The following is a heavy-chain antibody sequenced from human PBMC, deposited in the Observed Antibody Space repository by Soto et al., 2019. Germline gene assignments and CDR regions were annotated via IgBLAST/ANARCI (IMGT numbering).Heavy chain of an antibody. J-gene: IGHJ5*02. CDR3: ARDSMTGLNWFDP. D-gene: IGHD3-9*01. CDR1: GFTFSSYS. Sequence: GGSLRLSCAASGFTFSSYSMNWVRQAPGKGLEWVSYISSSSSTIYYADSVKGRFTISRDNAKNSLYLQMDSLRAEDTAVYYCARDSMTGLNWFDPCGQGTLVTVSS. CDR2: ISSSSSTI. V-gene: IGHV3-48*01.